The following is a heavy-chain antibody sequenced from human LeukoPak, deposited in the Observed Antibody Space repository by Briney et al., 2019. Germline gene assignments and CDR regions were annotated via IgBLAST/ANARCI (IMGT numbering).Heavy chain of an antibody. CDR2: INSDSIWI. V-gene: IGHV3-21*01. CDR3: ARDAGGRTQREGWFDP. Sequence: GGSLRLSCAASGFSFSTYSMNWIRQAPGKGLEWVSSINSDSIWIYYADSVRGRFTISRDNARNSLYLQMNSLRVEDTAIYYCARDAGGRTQREGWFDPWGQGTLVTVSS. J-gene: IGHJ5*02. CDR1: GFSFSTYS. D-gene: IGHD1-1*01.